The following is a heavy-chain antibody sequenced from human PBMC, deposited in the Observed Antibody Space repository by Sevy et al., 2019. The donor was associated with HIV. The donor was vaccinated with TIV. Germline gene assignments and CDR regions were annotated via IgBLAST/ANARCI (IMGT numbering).Heavy chain of an antibody. Sequence: ASVKVSCKASGYTFTGYYMHWVRQAPGQGLEWMGWINPNSGGTNYAQKFQGWVTMTRDMSISTAYMELSRLRSDDTAVYYCAREVGGVNAFDIWGQGTMVTVSS. CDR2: INPNSGGT. V-gene: IGHV1-2*04. D-gene: IGHD2-2*01. CDR3: AREVGGVNAFDI. J-gene: IGHJ3*02. CDR1: GYTFTGYY.